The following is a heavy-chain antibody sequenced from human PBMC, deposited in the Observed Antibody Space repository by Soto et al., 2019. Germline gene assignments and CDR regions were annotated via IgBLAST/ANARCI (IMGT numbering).Heavy chain of an antibody. Sequence: EVQLVESGGGLVQPGGSLRLSCAVSGFTFSNYWMTWVRQAPGKGLEWVANIRHDGSVKNYVDSVKGRFTISRDNAKNSLYLQMNNLRAEDTAVYYCTRHQCTTGVCFDFWGQGTLVTVSS. D-gene: IGHD2-8*01. CDR3: TRHQCTTGVCFDF. V-gene: IGHV3-7*01. CDR1: GFTFSNYW. J-gene: IGHJ4*02. CDR2: IRHDGSVK.